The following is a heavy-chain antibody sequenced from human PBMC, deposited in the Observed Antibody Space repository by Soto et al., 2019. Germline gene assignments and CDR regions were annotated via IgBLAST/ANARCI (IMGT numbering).Heavy chain of an antibody. J-gene: IGHJ1*01. CDR2: INPSGGST. CDR3: AISECWSGYDPRSCQH. D-gene: IGHD3-3*01. V-gene: IGHV1-46*01. Sequence: ASVKVSCKASGYTFTSYYMHWVRQAPGQGLEWMGIINPSGGSTSYAQKFQGRVTMTRDTSTSTIYMELSSLRSEDTAVYYCAISECWSGYDPRSCQHWCQGNLVTVS. CDR1: GYTFTSYY.